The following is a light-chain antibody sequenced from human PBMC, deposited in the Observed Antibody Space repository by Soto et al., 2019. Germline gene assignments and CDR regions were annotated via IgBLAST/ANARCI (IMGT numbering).Light chain of an antibody. CDR2: DAS. J-gene: IGKJ4*01. CDR3: QHYDNLALT. Sequence: IQMTQSPSTLSASVGDRVTITCRASQSISSWLAWYQQKPGKAPKLLIYDASNLETGVPSRISGSGSGTDFTFTISSLQPEDIATYFCQHYDNLALTFGGGTKVDIK. V-gene: IGKV1-33*01. CDR1: QSISSW.